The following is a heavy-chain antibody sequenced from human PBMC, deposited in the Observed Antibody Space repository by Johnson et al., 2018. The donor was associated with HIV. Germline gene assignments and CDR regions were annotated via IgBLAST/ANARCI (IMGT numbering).Heavy chain of an antibody. CDR2: ISSNGGST. V-gene: IGHV3-64*01. Sequence: MLLVESGGGLVQPGGSLRLSCAASGFTFSSYAMHWVRQAQGKGLEYVSAISSNGGSTYYANSVKGRFTISRDNSKNTLYLQMGSLRAEDMAVYYCARKVVTADDAFDIWGQGTMVTVSS. CDR3: ARKVVTADDAFDI. J-gene: IGHJ3*02. D-gene: IGHD2-21*02. CDR1: GFTFSSYA.